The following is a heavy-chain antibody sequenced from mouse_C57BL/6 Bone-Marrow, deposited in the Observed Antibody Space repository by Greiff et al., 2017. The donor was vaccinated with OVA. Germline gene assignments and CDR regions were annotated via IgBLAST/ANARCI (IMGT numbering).Heavy chain of an antibody. CDR3: ARDHDYDRAWCAY. D-gene: IGHD2-4*01. Sequence: EVKLVESGGDLVKPGGSLKLSCAASGFTFSSYGMSWVRQTPDKRLEWVATISSGGSYTYYPDSVKGRFTISRDNAKNTLYLQMSSLKSEDTAMYYCARDHDYDRAWCAYWGQGTLVTVSA. CDR1: GFTFSSYG. J-gene: IGHJ3*01. V-gene: IGHV5-6*01. CDR2: ISSGGSYT.